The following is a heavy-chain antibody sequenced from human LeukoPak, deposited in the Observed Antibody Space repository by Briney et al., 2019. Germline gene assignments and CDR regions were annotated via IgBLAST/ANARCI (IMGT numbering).Heavy chain of an antibody. CDR1: GYTFTSYG. V-gene: IGHV1-69*04. Sequence: ASVKVSCKASGYTFTSYGISWVRQAPGQGLEWMGRIIPILGIANYAQKFQGRATITADKSTSTAYMELSSLRSEDTAVYYCARDLTLSIAAAGTGLRYYGMDVWGQGTTVTVSS. D-gene: IGHD6-13*01. CDR3: ARDLTLSIAAAGTGLRYYGMDV. J-gene: IGHJ6*02. CDR2: IIPILGIA.